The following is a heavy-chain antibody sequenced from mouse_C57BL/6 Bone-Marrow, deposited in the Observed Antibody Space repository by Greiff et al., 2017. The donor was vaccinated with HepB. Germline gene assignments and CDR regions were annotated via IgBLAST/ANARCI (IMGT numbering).Heavy chain of an antibody. J-gene: IGHJ3*01. V-gene: IGHV1-22*01. D-gene: IGHD2-3*01. CDR2: INPNNGGT. Sequence: EVQLVESGPELVKPGASVKMSCKASGYTFTDYNMHWVKQSHGKSLEWIGYINPNNGGTSYNQKFKGKATLTVNKSSSTAYMELRSLTSEDSAVYYCASTYDGYYKKVWFAYWGQGTLVTVSA. CDR3: ASTYDGYYKKVWFAY. CDR1: GYTFTDYN.